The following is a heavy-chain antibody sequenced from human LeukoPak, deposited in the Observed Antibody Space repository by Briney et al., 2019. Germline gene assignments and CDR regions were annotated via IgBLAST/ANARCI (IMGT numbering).Heavy chain of an antibody. J-gene: IGHJ5*02. CDR1: GGSITNYY. D-gene: IGHD4-17*01. CDR2: IYYSGTT. CDR3: VRSKSGTYGWFDP. V-gene: IGHV4-59*01. Sequence: PSETLSLTCTVSGGSITNYYWSWIRQPPGKGLEWIGYIYYSGTTNYNPSLKSRVTISVDTSKNQFSPKVNSVTAADTAVYYCVRSKSGTYGWFDPWGQGTLVTVSS.